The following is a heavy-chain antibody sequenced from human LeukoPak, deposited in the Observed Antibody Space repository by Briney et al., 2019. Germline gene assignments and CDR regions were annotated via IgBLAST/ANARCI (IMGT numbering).Heavy chain of an antibody. Sequence: PGGSLRLSCAASGFTFSSYSMNWVRQAPGKGLGWVSSISSSSSYIYYADSVKGRFTISRDNAKNSLYLQMNSLRAEDTAVYYCARDLVSGSMVAGTGWFDPWGQGTLVTVSS. CDR3: ARDLVSGSMVAGTGWFDP. CDR1: GFTFSSYS. V-gene: IGHV3-21*01. D-gene: IGHD6-19*01. J-gene: IGHJ5*02. CDR2: ISSSSSYI.